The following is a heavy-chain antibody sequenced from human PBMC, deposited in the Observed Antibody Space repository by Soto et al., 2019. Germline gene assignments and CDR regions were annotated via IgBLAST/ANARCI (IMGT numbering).Heavy chain of an antibody. D-gene: IGHD1-1*01. Sequence: SETLSLTCTVSGGSISSYYWSWIRQPPGKGLEWIGYIYYSGSTNYNPSLKSRVTISVDTSKNQFSLKLSSVTAADTAVYYCARLVTVQGAFDIWGQGTMVTVSS. J-gene: IGHJ3*02. V-gene: IGHV4-59*08. CDR2: IYYSGST. CDR3: ARLVTVQGAFDI. CDR1: GGSISSYY.